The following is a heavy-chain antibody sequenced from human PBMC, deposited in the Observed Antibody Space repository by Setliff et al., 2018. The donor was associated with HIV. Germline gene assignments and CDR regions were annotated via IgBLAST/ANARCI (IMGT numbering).Heavy chain of an antibody. CDR2: ICYSGST. Sequence: SETLSLTCTVSGAPISSGDYYWTWIRQPPGKGLEWIGYICYSGSTYYNPSLKSRVTISVDTSKNQFSLKLNSVTAAGTAVYYCARDPYDTSGYSNYYFDLWGRGTLVTVSS. D-gene: IGHD3-22*01. J-gene: IGHJ2*01. V-gene: IGHV4-30-4*08. CDR3: ARDPYDTSGYSNYYFDL. CDR1: GAPISSGDYY.